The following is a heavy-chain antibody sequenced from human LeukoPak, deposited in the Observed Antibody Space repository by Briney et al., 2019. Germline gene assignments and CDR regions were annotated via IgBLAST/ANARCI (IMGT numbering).Heavy chain of an antibody. CDR1: GFTFSRNW. D-gene: IGHD3-10*01. V-gene: IGHV3-7*01. J-gene: IGHJ5*02. Sequence: GGSLRLSCTDSGFTFSRNWMSWVRQAPGKGLEWVANIKQDGSDKYYVDSVKGRFTISRDNAKNSLYLQMNSLRAEDTAVYYCARGQVDRGHRVWFDPWGQGTLVTVSS. CDR2: IKQDGSDK. CDR3: ARGQVDRGHRVWFDP.